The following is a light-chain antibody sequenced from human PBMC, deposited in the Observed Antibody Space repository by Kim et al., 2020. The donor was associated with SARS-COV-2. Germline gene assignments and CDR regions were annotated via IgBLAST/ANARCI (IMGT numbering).Light chain of an antibody. CDR1: QSVSSSY. CDR2: AAA. CDR3: QQYDSSYT. J-gene: IGKJ2*01. Sequence: EIVLTQSQGTLSLSPGERVTLSCRASQSVSSSYLAWYQQKPGQAPRLLIYAAASRATGIPDRFSGSGSGTDFSLTISRLEPEDFAVYYCQQYDSSYTFGQGNKLEI. V-gene: IGKV3-20*01.